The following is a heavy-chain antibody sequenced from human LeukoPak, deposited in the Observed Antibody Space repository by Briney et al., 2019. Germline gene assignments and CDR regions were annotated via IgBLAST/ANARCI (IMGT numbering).Heavy chain of an antibody. CDR1: GYTSTSYG. V-gene: IGHV1-18*01. Sequence: ASVKVSCKASGYTSTSYGISWVRQAPGQGLEWMGWISAYNGNTNYAQKLQGRVTMTTDTSTSTAYMELRSLRSDDTAVYYCARVRYYDSSGLFDAFDIWGQGTMVTVSS. D-gene: IGHD3-22*01. J-gene: IGHJ3*02. CDR3: ARVRYYDSSGLFDAFDI. CDR2: ISAYNGNT.